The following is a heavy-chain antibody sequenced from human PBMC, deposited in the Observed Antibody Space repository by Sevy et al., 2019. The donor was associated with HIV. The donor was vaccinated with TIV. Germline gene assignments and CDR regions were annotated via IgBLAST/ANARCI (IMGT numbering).Heavy chain of an antibody. J-gene: IGHJ4*02. CDR3: AKDSYGGYGGGVFDY. CDR1: GFTFSSYV. Sequence: GGSLRLSCAASGFTFSSYVMSWVRQAPGKGLEWVSGLSASGGTTYYADSMKGRFTISRDNSKNTLYLQMNSLRAEDTAVYYCAKDSYGGYGGGVFDYWGQGTLVTVSS. D-gene: IGHD4-17*01. V-gene: IGHV3-23*01. CDR2: LSASGGTT.